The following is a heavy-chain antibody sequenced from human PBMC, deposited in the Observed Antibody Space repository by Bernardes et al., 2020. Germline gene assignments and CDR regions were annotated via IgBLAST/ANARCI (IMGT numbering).Heavy chain of an antibody. J-gene: IGHJ6*02. CDR2: IYFNSDRI. CDR3: IRDIEAGGAAV. D-gene: IGHD4-17*01. CDR1: GFFSGDSS. Sequence: GGSLRLSCVASGFFSGDSSMHWIRQGSGKGLGGVPGIYFNSDRIGYADSVKGRFTIARDNAKNSLYLEMNSLRPEDTALYYCIRDIEAGGAAVWGQGTTVTVS. V-gene: IGHV3-9*02.